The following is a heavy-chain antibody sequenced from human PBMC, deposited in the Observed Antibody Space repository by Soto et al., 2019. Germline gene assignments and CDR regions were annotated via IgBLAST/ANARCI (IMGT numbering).Heavy chain of an antibody. CDR2: ISGSGDST. Sequence: EVQLLESGGGLVQPGGSLRLSCAASGFTFSSYAMSWVRQAPGKGLEWVSAISGSGDSTYYADSVKGRFTIPRDNSKNTLYLQMNSLRAEDTAVYYCARNGYCSSTSCYTSAFDIWGQGTMVTVSS. V-gene: IGHV3-23*01. J-gene: IGHJ3*02. CDR3: ARNGYCSSTSCYTSAFDI. D-gene: IGHD2-2*02. CDR1: GFTFSSYA.